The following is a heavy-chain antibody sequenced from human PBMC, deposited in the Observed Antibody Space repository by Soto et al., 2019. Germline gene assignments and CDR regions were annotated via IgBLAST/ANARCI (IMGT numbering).Heavy chain of an antibody. Sequence: QVQLVQSGPEVKKPGSSVKVSCKVSGGTFSSHAINWLRQAPGQGLEWVGVIIPVTDTPNNAEKFQGRVTITADKSTTTVYMELSSLTFDDTAVYFCARGNKGPGHYGPGSQGWYGPWGQGTLVTVSS. J-gene: IGHJ5*02. CDR1: GGTFSSHA. V-gene: IGHV1-69*06. D-gene: IGHD3-10*01. CDR3: ARGNKGPGHYGPGSQGWYGP. CDR2: IIPVTDTP.